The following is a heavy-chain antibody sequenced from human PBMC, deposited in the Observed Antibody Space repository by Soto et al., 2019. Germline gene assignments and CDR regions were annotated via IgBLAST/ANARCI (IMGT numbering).Heavy chain of an antibody. V-gene: IGHV1-18*04. CDR2: ISANSGNT. CDR3: ATAGNYDSSGRDF. Sequence: ASVKVSCKAFGFIFNNYAVSWVRQAPGQGLEWMGWISANSGNTNYAQKLQGRVTMTTDTSTSTAYMELRSLRSDDTAVYYCATAGNYDSSGRDFWGQGTLVTVSS. D-gene: IGHD3-22*01. CDR1: GFIFNNYA. J-gene: IGHJ4*02.